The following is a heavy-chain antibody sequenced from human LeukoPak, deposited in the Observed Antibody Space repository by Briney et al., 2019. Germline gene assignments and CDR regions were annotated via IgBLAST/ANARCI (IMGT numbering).Heavy chain of an antibody. CDR2: IYYSGST. J-gene: IGHJ4*02. Sequence: SQTLSLTCTVSGGSISSGDYYWSWIRQPPGKGLEWIGYIYYSGSTYYNPSLKSRVTISVDTSKNQFSLKLSSVTAADTAVYYCARALTMVRGVILDYWGQGTLATVSS. CDR3: ARALTMVRGVILDY. CDR1: GGSISSGDYY. D-gene: IGHD3-10*01. V-gene: IGHV4-30-4*01.